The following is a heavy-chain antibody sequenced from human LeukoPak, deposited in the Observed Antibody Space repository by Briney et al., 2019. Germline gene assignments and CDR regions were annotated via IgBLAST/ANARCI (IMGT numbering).Heavy chain of an antibody. CDR1: GFTFSSYA. V-gene: IGHV3-23*01. CDR3: AKVPYDSVGYYYFDY. D-gene: IGHD3-22*01. CDR2: ISGSGGST. J-gene: IGHJ4*02. Sequence: PGGSLRLSCAASGFTFSSYAMSWVRQAPGKGLEWVSAISGSGGSTYYADSVKGRFTISRDNSKNTLYLQLNSLRAEDTALYYCAKVPYDSVGYYYFDYWGQGTLVTVSS.